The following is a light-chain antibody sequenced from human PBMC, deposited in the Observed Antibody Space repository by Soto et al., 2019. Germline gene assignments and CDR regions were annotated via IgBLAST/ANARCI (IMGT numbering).Light chain of an antibody. CDR3: NSYTSKSTGV. CDR2: EVS. CDR1: SSDVGGYNY. V-gene: IGLV2-14*01. Sequence: QAVLTQPASVSGSPGQSITISCTGTSSDVGGYNYVSWYQQHPGKAPKRIIYEVSNRPSGVSNRFSGSKSGNTASLTISGLQAEDEDDYYCNSYTSKSTGVFGTGTKVTVL. J-gene: IGLJ1*01.